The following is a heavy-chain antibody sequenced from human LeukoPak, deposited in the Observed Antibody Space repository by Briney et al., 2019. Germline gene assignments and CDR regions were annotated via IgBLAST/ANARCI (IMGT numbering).Heavy chain of an antibody. V-gene: IGHV1-2*02. Sequence: GASVKVSCKGSGYTFTSYDINWVRQAPGQGLEWMGWINPNSGDTNYAQKFQGRVTMTRDTSISTAYMELSRLRSDDAAVYYCARGGRGYCSSTSCHTGYYYYMDVWGKGTTVTVSS. D-gene: IGHD2-2*02. CDR1: GYTFTSYD. CDR3: ARGGRGYCSSTSCHTGYYYYMDV. J-gene: IGHJ6*03. CDR2: INPNSGDT.